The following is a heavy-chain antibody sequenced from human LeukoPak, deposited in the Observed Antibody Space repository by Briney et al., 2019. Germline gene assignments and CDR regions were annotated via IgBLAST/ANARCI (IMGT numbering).Heavy chain of an antibody. V-gene: IGHV4-34*01. CDR2: INHSGST. CDR3: AGLVVPAAYYHYYYGMDV. D-gene: IGHD2-2*01. Sequence: SETLSLTCAVYGGSFSGYYWSWIRQPPGKGLEWIGEINHSGSTNYNPSLKSRVTISVDTSKNQFSLKLSSVTAANTAVYYCAGLVVPAAYYHYYYGMDVWGQGTTVTVSS. J-gene: IGHJ6*02. CDR1: GGSFSGYY.